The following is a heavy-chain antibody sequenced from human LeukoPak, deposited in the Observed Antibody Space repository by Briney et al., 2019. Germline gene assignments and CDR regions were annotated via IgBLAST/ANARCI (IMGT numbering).Heavy chain of an antibody. CDR1: GGSISTYY. V-gene: IGHV4-59*01. Sequence: PSETLSLTCTVSGGSISTYYWTWIRQPPGKGLEWVGYVYSSGSTKYNPSLRSRVTILLDTSKNQFSLRLISVTAADTAVYYCARGYSSNWNWFDPWGQGTLVTVSS. CDR3: ARGYSSNWNWFDP. J-gene: IGHJ5*02. D-gene: IGHD6-13*01. CDR2: VYSSGST.